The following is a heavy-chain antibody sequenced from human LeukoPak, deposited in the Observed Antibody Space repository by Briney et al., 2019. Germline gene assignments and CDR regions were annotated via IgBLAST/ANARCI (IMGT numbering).Heavy chain of an antibody. CDR3: ARGDHYYDSSGYPHDAFDI. CDR2: IYSSGST. J-gene: IGHJ3*02. CDR1: GGSISGYY. V-gene: IGHV4-59*01. Sequence: SETLSLTCTVSGGSISGYYWSWLRQPPGKGLEWIGYIYSSGSTYSNPSLKSRVTISVDTSKNQFSLKLTSVNAADTAVYYCARGDHYYDSSGYPHDAFDIWGQGTMVTVSS. D-gene: IGHD3-22*01.